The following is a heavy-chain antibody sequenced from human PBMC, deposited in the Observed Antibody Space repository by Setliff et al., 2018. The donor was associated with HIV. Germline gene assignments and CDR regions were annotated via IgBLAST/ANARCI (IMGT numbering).Heavy chain of an antibody. Sequence: PVGSLRLSCAASGFTFSNAWMNWVRQAPGKGLEWVGRIKSKTDGGTADYAAPVRGRFTFSRDDSKNTVYLQMNSLKTEDTAVYYCATAPGYYDSSPFDWWGPGTLVTVSS. CDR3: ATAPGYYDSSPFDW. V-gene: IGHV3-15*07. CDR2: IKSKTDGGTA. J-gene: IGHJ4*02. CDR1: GFTFSNAW. D-gene: IGHD3-22*01.